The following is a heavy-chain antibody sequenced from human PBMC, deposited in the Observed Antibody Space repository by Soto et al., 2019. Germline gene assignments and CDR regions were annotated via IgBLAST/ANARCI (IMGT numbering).Heavy chain of an antibody. CDR3: ASPAADGGAFDI. D-gene: IGHD3-16*01. Sequence: QVQLQQWGAGLLKPSETLSLTCAVYGGSFSGYYWSWIRQPPGKGLEWIGENNHSGSTNYNPSRKSRVTIPVDTSPHQFSLQLSSVTAADTAVYYCASPAADGGAFDIWGQGTMVTVSS. V-gene: IGHV4-34*01. J-gene: IGHJ3*02. CDR2: NNHSGST. CDR1: GGSFSGYY.